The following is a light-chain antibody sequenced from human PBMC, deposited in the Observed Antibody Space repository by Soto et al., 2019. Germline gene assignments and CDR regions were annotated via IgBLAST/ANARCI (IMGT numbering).Light chain of an antibody. V-gene: IGLV1-44*01. CDR3: ASWDDSLNGRV. CDR1: SSNIGSNT. Sequence: QSVLTQPPSASGTPGQRVTISCSGSSSNIGSNTVTWYQQLPGTAPKLLIYGYNRRPSGVPDRFSGSKSGTSASLAISGLQSEDEADYYCASWDDSLNGRVFGGGTKLTVL. CDR2: GYN. J-gene: IGLJ3*02.